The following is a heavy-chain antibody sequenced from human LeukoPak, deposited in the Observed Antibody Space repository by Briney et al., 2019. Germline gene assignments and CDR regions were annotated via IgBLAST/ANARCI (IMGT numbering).Heavy chain of an antibody. J-gene: IGHJ3*02. CDR3: AKGRWGLTINNFDI. Sequence: GGSLRLPCAASGFIFSSQWMGWVRQAPGKGLEWVANVNQGGTEKFYVASVKGRFSISRDNAENSLYLQMNSLRAEDTAVYYCAKGRWGLTINNFDIWGQGRMVTVSS. CDR2: VNQGGTEK. D-gene: IGHD3-9*01. CDR1: GFIFSSQW. V-gene: IGHV3-7*01.